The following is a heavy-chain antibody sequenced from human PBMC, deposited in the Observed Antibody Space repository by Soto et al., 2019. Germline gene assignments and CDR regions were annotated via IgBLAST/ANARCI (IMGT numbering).Heavy chain of an antibody. CDR1: GDSSSTSTYS. CDR3: DGKPYTSGLKFAP. Sequence: PSETLSLTCSFSGDSSSTSTYSWSWIRQPPGKALEWVGFIYHSGVTSYNPSLESRVSISLDMSNSQCTLNLRSVTAADTAVYSCDGKPYTSGLKFAPGGPGTLVTVSS. D-gene: IGHD6-19*01. V-gene: IGHV4-30-2*01. J-gene: IGHJ1*01. CDR2: IYHSGVT.